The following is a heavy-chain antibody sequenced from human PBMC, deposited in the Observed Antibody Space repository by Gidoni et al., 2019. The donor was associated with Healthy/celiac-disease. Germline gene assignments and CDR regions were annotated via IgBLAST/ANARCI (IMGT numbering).Heavy chain of an antibody. Sequence: AASGFTFSSYAMSWVRQAPGKGLEWVSAISGSGGSTYYADSVKGRFTISRDNSKNTLYLQMNSLRAEDTAVYYCAKVKIVVDAFDIWGQGTMVTVSS. CDR2: ISGSGGST. CDR1: GFTFSSYA. CDR3: AKVKIVVDAFDI. D-gene: IGHD2-21*01. V-gene: IGHV3-23*01. J-gene: IGHJ3*02.